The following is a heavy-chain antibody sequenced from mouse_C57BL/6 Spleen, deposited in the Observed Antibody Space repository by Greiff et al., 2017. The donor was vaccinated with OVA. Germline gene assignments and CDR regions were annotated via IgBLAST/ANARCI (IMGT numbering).Heavy chain of an antibody. CDR3: ARDSSGYGAWFAY. V-gene: IGHV1-22*01. D-gene: IGHD3-2*02. Sequence: VHVKQSGPELVKPGASVKMSCKASGYTFTDYNMHWVKQSHGKSLEWIGYINPNNGGTSYNQKFKGKATLTVNKSSSTAYMELRSLTSEDSAVYYCARDSSGYGAWFAYWGQGTLVTVSA. CDR1: GYTFTDYN. J-gene: IGHJ3*01. CDR2: INPNNGGT.